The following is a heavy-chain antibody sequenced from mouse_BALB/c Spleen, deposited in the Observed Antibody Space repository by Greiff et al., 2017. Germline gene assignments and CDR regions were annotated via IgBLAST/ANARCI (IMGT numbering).Heavy chain of an antibody. CDR3: ARFMITTAFAY. CDR1: GYTFTSYT. J-gene: IGHJ3*01. Sequence: VQLQQSAAELARPGASVKMSCKASGYTFTSYTMHWVKQRPGQGLEWIGYINPSSGYTEYNQKFKDKTTLTADKSSSTAYMQLSSLTSEDSAVYYCARFMITTAFAYWGQGTLVTVSA. D-gene: IGHD2-4*01. CDR2: INPSSGYT. V-gene: IGHV1-4*02.